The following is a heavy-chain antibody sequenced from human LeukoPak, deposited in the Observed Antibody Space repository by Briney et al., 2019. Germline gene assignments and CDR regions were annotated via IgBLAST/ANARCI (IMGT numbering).Heavy chain of an antibody. Sequence: GGSLRLSCAASGFTFSSYAMSWVRQAPGKGLEWVSAISGSGGSTYYADSVKGRFTISRDNSKNTLYLQMNSLRAEDTAVYYCARQYYDFWSGGGGFDPWGQGTLVTVSS. V-gene: IGHV3-23*01. D-gene: IGHD3-3*01. CDR1: GFTFSSYA. CDR3: ARQYYDFWSGGGGFDP. CDR2: ISGSGGST. J-gene: IGHJ5*02.